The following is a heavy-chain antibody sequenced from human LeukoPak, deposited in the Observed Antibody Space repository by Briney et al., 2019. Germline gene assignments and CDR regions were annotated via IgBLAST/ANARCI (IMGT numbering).Heavy chain of an antibody. CDR3: AKDLADHSYAYEVGN. V-gene: IGHV3-23*01. D-gene: IGHD5-18*01. CDR2: ISASGGTT. CDR1: GFMFSRYA. Sequence: GGSLRLSCEASGFMFSRYAMSWVRQAPGKGLEWVSTISASGGTTWYADSVRGRFTISRDNSKNTLHLQMNNLRAEDTAVYYCAKDLADHSYAYEVGNWGQGTLVTVSS. J-gene: IGHJ4*02.